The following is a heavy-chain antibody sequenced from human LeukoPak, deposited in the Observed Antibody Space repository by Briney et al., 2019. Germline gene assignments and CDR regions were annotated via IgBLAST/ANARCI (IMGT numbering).Heavy chain of an antibody. CDR3: ARDHHYGDYLDY. Sequence: GGSLRLSCAASGFTFSSYAMHWVRQAPGKGLEWVAVISYDGSNKYYADSVKGRFAISRDNSKNTLYLQMNSLRAEDTAVYYCARDHHYGDYLDYWGQGTLVTVSS. CDR2: ISYDGSNK. J-gene: IGHJ4*02. CDR1: GFTFSSYA. V-gene: IGHV3-30*09. D-gene: IGHD4-17*01.